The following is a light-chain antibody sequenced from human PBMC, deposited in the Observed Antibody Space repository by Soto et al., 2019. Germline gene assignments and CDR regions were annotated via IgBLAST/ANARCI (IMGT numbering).Light chain of an antibody. CDR2: TNN. CDR1: SSNIGSNA. J-gene: IGLJ2*01. V-gene: IGLV1-44*01. CDR3: AAWDDSLNGVV. Sequence: QSVLTQPPSASGTPGQRVTISCSGSSSNIGSNAVNWYQQLPGTAPQLLIYTNNQRPSGVPDRFPGSKSGTSASLAISGLQSEDEADYYCAAWDDSLNGVVFGGGTKVTVL.